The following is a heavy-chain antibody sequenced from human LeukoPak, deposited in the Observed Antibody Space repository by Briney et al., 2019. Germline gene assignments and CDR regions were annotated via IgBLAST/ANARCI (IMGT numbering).Heavy chain of an antibody. J-gene: IGHJ4*02. V-gene: IGHV4-4*07. Sequence: SETLSLTCTVSDGYISSYYWSWIRQPAGKELEWIGRFYTRGSPNYNPSLKSRVTMSVDTSKNQFSLRLSSVSPADTAVYYCARIGGITYFDYWGQGTLVTVSS. D-gene: IGHD3-16*01. CDR1: DGYISSYY. CDR3: ARIGGITYFDY. CDR2: FYTRGSP.